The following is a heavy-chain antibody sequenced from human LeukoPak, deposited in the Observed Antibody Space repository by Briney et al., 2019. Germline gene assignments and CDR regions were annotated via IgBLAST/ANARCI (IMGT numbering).Heavy chain of an antibody. CDR2: INPNRGGT. V-gene: IGHV1-2*02. D-gene: IGHD3-22*01. CDR1: GYTFTGYY. Sequence: ASVKVSCKASGYTFTGYYMHWVRQAPGQGLEWMGWINPNRGGTNYAQKFQGRVTMTRDTSISTAYMELSRLRSDDTAVYYCARGWSYYDSSGYWYYWGQGTLVTVSS. J-gene: IGHJ4*02. CDR3: ARGWSYYDSSGYWYY.